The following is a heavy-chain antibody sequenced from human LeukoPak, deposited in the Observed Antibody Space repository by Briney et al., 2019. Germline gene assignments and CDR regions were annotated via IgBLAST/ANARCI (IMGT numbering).Heavy chain of an antibody. CDR3: VSFYETY. Sequence: GGSLRLSCAASGNYWMHWVRQAPGKGLVWVSHINSDGSWTSYADPVKGRFAISKDNAKNTVYLQMNSLRAEDTAVYYCVSFYETYWGRGTLVTVSS. CDR1: GNYW. V-gene: IGHV3-74*01. CDR2: INSDGSWT. J-gene: IGHJ4*02. D-gene: IGHD2/OR15-2a*01.